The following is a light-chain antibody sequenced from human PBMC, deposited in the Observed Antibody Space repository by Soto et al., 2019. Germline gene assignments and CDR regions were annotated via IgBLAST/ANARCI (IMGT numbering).Light chain of an antibody. CDR2: GAS. CDR3: QHYDSLPIT. CDR1: QSVSSSY. J-gene: IGKJ5*01. V-gene: IGKV3-20*01. Sequence: EIVLTQSPGTLSLSPGERATLSCTASQSVSSSYLAWYQHEPGQAPRLLIYGASSRATGIPDRFSGSGSGTDFTLTISRLEPEDFAVFYCQHYDSLPITFGQGTRLEIK.